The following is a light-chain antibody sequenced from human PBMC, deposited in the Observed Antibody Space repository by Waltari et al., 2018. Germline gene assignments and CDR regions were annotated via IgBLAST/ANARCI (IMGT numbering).Light chain of an antibody. V-gene: IGKV1-5*03. CDR3: QQSNSYPYT. CDR1: QSISGW. J-gene: IGKJ2*01. Sequence: DIQMTQSPSTLSASVGDRVTITCRASQSISGWLAWYQQKPGKAPKLLIYTASTLESGVPSRLSGSGSGTQFTLTITSLQPDDLATYYCQQSNSYPYTFGQGTKLEIK. CDR2: TAS.